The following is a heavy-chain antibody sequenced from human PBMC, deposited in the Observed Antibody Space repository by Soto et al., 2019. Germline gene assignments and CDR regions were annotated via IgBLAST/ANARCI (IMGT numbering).Heavy chain of an antibody. CDR1: GGSISSSSYY. D-gene: IGHD2-2*01. J-gene: IGHJ5*02. Sequence: SETLSLTCTVSGGSISSSSYYWGWIRQPPGKGLEWIGSIYYSGSTYYNPSLKSRVTISVDTSKNQFSLKLSSVTAADTAVYYCARNVPAAMSNWFDPWGQGTLVTVSS. CDR2: IYYSGST. V-gene: IGHV4-39*01. CDR3: ARNVPAAMSNWFDP.